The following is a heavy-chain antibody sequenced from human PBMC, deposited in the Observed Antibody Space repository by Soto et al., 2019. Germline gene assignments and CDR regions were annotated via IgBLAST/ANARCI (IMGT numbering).Heavy chain of an antibody. CDR2: VNPSSGST. V-gene: IGHV1-46*01. CDR1: VYSFTNYH. D-gene: IGHD2-21*02. J-gene: IGHJ6*02. CDR3: ARTAIAGYYYYGVDV. Sequence: XSVKVSCKASVYSFTNYHMHWMRQAPGQGPEWMGIVNPSSGSTTYAQKYQGRVTMTRDTSTSTVYMELSSLRSEDTAVYYCARTAIAGYYYYGVDVWGQGTTVTVSS.